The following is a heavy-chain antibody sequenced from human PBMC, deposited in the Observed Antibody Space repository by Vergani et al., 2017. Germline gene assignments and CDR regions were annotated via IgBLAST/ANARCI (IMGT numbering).Heavy chain of an antibody. CDR2: IYYSGST. J-gene: IGHJ4*02. D-gene: IGHD1-26*01. V-gene: IGHV4-59*01. CDR1: GGSISSYY. Sequence: QVQLQESGPGLVKPSETLSLTCTVSGGSISSYYWSWIRQPPGKGLEWIGYIYYSGSTNYNPSLQSRVTISVDTSKNQFSLKLSSVTAADTAVYYCARGRYYGRVYFDYWGQGTLVTVSS. CDR3: ARGRYYGRVYFDY.